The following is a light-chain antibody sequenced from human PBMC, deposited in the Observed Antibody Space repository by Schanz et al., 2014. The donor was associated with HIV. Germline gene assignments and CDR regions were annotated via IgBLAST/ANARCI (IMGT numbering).Light chain of an antibody. J-gene: IGKJ5*01. CDR1: QSVSSSN. CDR3: QQRSNWPT. V-gene: IGKV3D-20*02. CDR2: GAS. Sequence: DIVLTQSPGTLSLSPGERATLSCRASQSVSSSNLAWYQQKPGQAPRLLIYGASTRATGIPARFSGSGSGTDFTLTISSLEPEDFAVYYCQQRSNWPTFGQGTRLEIK.